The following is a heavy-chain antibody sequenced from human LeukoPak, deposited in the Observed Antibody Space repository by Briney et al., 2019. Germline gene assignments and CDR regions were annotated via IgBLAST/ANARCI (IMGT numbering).Heavy chain of an antibody. CDR1: GFTFSSYA. J-gene: IGHJ6*02. CDR3: AKDQWANDYYYGLDV. Sequence: PGGSLRLSCAASGFTFSSYAMSWVRQAPGKGLEWVSAISGGGGSTYYADSVKGRFTISRDNSKNTLYLQMNSLRAEDTAVYYCAKDQWANDYYYGLDVWGQRTTVTVSS. CDR2: ISGGGGST. V-gene: IGHV3-23*01. D-gene: IGHD1-26*01.